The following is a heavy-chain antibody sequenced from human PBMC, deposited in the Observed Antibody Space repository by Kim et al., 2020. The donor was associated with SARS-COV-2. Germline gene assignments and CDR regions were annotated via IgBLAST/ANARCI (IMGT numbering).Heavy chain of an antibody. Sequence: ASVKVSCEASGDSITGHTLHWVRQDPGQRLEWMGWINGGSGRTKYSEKFQGRVTITLNTSATTAYMELNSLRFQDAAVYYCAIEVGSSWHLYGMDVWGQGTTVSVSS. CDR3: AIEVGSSWHLYGMDV. D-gene: IGHD6-13*01. CDR2: INGGSGRT. CDR1: GDSITGHT. J-gene: IGHJ6*02. V-gene: IGHV1-3*01.